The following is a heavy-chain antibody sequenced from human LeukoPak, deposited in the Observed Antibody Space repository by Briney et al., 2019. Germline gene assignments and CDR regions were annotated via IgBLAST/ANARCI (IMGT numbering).Heavy chain of an antibody. V-gene: IGHV4-59*01. CDR1: GGSISSYY. D-gene: IGHD6-13*01. Sequence: SSETLSLTCTVSGGSISSYYWSWIRQPPGKGLEWIGYIYSSGSTNYNPSLKSRVTISVDTSKNQFSLKLSSVTAADTAVYYCARVRVAAAGYDYWGQGTLVTVSS. CDR2: IYSSGST. J-gene: IGHJ4*02. CDR3: ARVRVAAAGYDY.